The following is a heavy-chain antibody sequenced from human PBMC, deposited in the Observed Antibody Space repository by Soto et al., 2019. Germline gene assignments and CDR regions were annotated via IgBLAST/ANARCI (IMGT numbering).Heavy chain of an antibody. CDR1: GVSFNISAYY. CDR3: ARLRGSYYVDY. J-gene: IGHJ4*02. D-gene: IGHD1-26*01. V-gene: IGHV4-39*01. Sequence: QLQLQGSGPGLVKPSETLSLTCSVSGVSFNISAYYWGWIRQPPGKGLEWIGSIYYSGSAYYNPSLKSRVTISVDTSKNQFSLKRSSVTAADTAVYYCARLRGSYYVDYWGQGTRVTVSS. CDR2: IYYSGSA.